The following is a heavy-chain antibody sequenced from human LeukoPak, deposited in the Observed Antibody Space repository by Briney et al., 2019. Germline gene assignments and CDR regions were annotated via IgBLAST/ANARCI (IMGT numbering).Heavy chain of an antibody. J-gene: IGHJ4*02. D-gene: IGHD1-1*01. CDR3: ARGDDFSGDH. CDR1: GFTFSSYW. V-gene: IGHV3-7*04. Sequence: GGSLRLSCAASGFTFSSYWMSWVRQAPGRGLEWVANIHPEGNEKYHLESVKGRFTISRDNINNLLFLQMNALRVGDTAIYYCARGDDFSGDHWGQGTLVTVSS. CDR2: IHPEGNEK.